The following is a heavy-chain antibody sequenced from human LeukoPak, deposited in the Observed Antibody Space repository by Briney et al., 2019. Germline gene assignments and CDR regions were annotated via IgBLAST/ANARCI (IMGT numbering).Heavy chain of an antibody. CDR3: ARDLYFYGSGRPHAFDI. Sequence: SETLSLTCTVSGGSISSGDYYWSWIRQPPGKGLEWIGYIYYSGSTYYNPSLKSRVTISVDTSKNQFSLKLSSVTAADTAVYYCARDLYFYGSGRPHAFDIWGQGTMVTVSS. V-gene: IGHV4-30-4*01. CDR1: GGSISSGDYY. D-gene: IGHD3-10*01. CDR2: IYYSGST. J-gene: IGHJ3*02.